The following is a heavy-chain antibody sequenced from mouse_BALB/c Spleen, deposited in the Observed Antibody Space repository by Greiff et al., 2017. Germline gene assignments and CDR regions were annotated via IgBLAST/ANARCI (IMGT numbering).Heavy chain of an antibody. CDR2: IYPGSGST. Sequence: LQQPGSELVRPGASVKLSCKASGYTFTSYWMHWVKQRPGQGLEWIGNIYPGSGSTNYDEKFKSKATLTVDTSSSTAYMQLSSLTSEDSAVYYCTRGDGKKGYAMDYWGQGTSVTVS. CDR3: TRGDGKKGYAMDY. V-gene: IGHV1S22*01. D-gene: IGHD2-1*01. J-gene: IGHJ4*01. CDR1: GYTFTSYW.